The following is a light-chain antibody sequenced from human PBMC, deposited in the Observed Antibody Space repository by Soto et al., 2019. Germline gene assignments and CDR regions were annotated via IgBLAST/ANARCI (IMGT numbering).Light chain of an antibody. CDR1: ERDVGGYDY. V-gene: IGLV2-14*03. CDR3: SAYSRGSTLLL. Sequence: QSALTQPASVSGSPGQSITISCTGSERDVGGYDYVSWYQQHPGKAPKLMIYGVTTRPSGVSNRFSGSKSGNTASLTISGLQAEDEADYYCSAYSRGSTLLLFGGGTKLTVL. CDR2: GVT. J-gene: IGLJ3*02.